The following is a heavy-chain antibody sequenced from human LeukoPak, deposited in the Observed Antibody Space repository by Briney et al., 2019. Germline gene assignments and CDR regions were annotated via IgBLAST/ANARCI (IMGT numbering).Heavy chain of an antibody. D-gene: IGHD1-7*01. CDR2: IIPIFGTA. V-gene: IGHV1-69*06. CDR1: GGTFSSYA. Sequence: GASVKVSCKASGGTFSSYAISWVRQAPGQGLDWMGRIIPIFGTANYAQKFQGRVTITADKSTSTAYMELSSLRSEDTAVYYCASDMRTGTTSPYYYMDVWGKGTTVTVSS. CDR3: ASDMRTGTTSPYYYMDV. J-gene: IGHJ6*03.